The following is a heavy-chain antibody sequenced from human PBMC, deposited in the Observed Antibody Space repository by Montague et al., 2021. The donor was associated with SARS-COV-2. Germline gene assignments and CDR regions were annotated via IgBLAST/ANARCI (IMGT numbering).Heavy chain of an antibody. CDR1: GGSISSGSYY. CDR2: IYQSGST. CDR3: ARGTRMYGMDL. Sequence: SETLSLTCVVSGGSISSGSYYWSWIRQSPGKGLEWIGCIYQSGSTYYNPSLKSRVTISIDTSNNQFSLNLRSVTAADTAVYYCARGTRMYGMDLWGQGTTVTVSS. D-gene: IGHD2/OR15-2a*01. J-gene: IGHJ6*02. V-gene: IGHV4-39*07.